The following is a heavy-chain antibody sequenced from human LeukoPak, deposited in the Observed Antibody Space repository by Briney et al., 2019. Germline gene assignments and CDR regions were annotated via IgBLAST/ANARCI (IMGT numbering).Heavy chain of an antibody. Sequence: GGSLRLSCAASGFTFSSYGMHWVRQAPGKGLEWVAVIWYDGSNKYYADSVKGRFTISRDNSKNTLYLQMNSLRAEDTAVYYCARDLTQQLVPTGWFDPWGQGTLATVSS. D-gene: IGHD6-13*01. J-gene: IGHJ5*02. CDR2: IWYDGSNK. CDR3: ARDLTQQLVPTGWFDP. CDR1: GFTFSSYG. V-gene: IGHV3-33*01.